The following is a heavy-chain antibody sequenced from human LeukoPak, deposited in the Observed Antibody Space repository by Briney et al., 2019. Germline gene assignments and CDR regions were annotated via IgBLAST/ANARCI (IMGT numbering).Heavy chain of an antibody. CDR1: GGSISSYY. Sequence: SETLSLTCTVSGGSISSYYWSWIRQPPGKGLEWIGYIYYSGSTNYNPSLKSRVTISVDTSKNQFSLKLSSVTAADTAVYYCARLSGPRHYDILTGYYLARNDPSWFDPWGQGTLVTVYS. V-gene: IGHV4-59*08. CDR3: ARLSGPRHYDILTGYYLARNDPSWFDP. CDR2: IYYSGST. J-gene: IGHJ5*02. D-gene: IGHD3-9*01.